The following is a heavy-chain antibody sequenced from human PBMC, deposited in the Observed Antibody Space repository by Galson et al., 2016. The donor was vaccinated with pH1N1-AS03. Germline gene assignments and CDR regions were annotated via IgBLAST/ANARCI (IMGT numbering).Heavy chain of an antibody. V-gene: IGHV2-70*11. CDR2: IDWDDDK. Sequence: PALVTPTQTLTLTCAISGFSLTTSGMCVNWIRQPPGKALEWLARIDWDDDKYFSTSLKTRLTISRDTSKNHVALTLTNMGPEDTGTYYCARGIRPYYYAMDVWGQGTTVTVSS. CDR3: ARGIRPYYYAMDV. CDR1: GFSLTTSGMC. J-gene: IGHJ6*02. D-gene: IGHD3-3*02.